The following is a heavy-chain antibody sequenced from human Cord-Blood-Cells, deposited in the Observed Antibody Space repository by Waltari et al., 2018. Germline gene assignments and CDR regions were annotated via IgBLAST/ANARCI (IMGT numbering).Heavy chain of an antibody. V-gene: IGHV5-51*03. CDR3: ARKGFWSGFDY. Sequence: EVQLVQPGAEVTQPGESPKISCKGSGYSFTSSWPGWARQMPGKGLEWMGIIYPGDSDTRYSPSVQGQVTISADKSISTAYLQWSSLKASDTAMYYCARKGFWSGFDYWGQGTLVTVSS. CDR2: IYPGDSDT. J-gene: IGHJ4*02. D-gene: IGHD3-3*01. CDR1: GYSFTSSW.